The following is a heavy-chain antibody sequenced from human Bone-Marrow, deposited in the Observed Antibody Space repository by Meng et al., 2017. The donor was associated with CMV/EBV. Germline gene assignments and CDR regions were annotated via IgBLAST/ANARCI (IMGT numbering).Heavy chain of an antibody. J-gene: IGHJ3*02. Sequence: SETLSLTCAVYGGSFSGYYWSWIRQPPGKGLEWIGEINHSGSTNYNPSLKSRVTISVDTSKNQFSLKLSSVTAADTAVYYCARGSAEPAPFDIWGQGTMVTVSS. D-gene: IGHD1-26*01. CDR3: ARGSAEPAPFDI. CDR1: GGSFSGYY. CDR2: INHSGST. V-gene: IGHV4-34*01.